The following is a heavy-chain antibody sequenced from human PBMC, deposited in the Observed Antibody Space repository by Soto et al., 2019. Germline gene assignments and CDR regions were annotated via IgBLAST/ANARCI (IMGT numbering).Heavy chain of an antibody. V-gene: IGHV3-23*01. CDR1: GFTFKNFA. D-gene: IGHD3-10*01. CDR2: IGGSGSSA. Sequence: EGQLLESGGGLVQPGGSLRLSCVASGFTFKNFAMTWVRQAPGKGMEWVSAIGGSGSSANYADSVKGRFTVSRDDSKSTLYLQMSGLRVDDTAPYYCAKDAVAYNGEWDWFDLWGQGTLVTVSS. CDR3: AKDAVAYNGEWDWFDL. J-gene: IGHJ5*02.